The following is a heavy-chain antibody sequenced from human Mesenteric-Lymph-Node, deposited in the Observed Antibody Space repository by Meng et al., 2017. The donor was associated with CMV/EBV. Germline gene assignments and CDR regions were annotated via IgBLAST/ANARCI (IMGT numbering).Heavy chain of an antibody. CDR1: GFTFNNFA. CDR3: AKDMRWELTLFDY. D-gene: IGHD1-26*01. CDR2: ISGSGGST. J-gene: IGHJ4*02. Sequence: GESLKISCAASGFTFNNFAMSWVRQAPGKGLEWVSAISGSGGSTDYADSVKGRFTISRDNSKNTLYLQMNSLRAEDTALYYCAKDMRWELTLFDYWGQGTLVTVSS. V-gene: IGHV3-23*01.